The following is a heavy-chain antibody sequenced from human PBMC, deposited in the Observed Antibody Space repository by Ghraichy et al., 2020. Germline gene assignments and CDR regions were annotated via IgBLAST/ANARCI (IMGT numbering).Heavy chain of an antibody. J-gene: IGHJ2*01. CDR2: INYSGST. CDR3: ARTLPGIAVAGCWYFDR. D-gene: IGHD6-19*01. CDR1: GGSISSYY. V-gene: IGHV4-59*01. Sequence: SETLSLTCTVSGGSISSYYWSWIRQPPGKGLEWIGYINYSGSTNYNTSLKSRVTISVDTSKNQFFLKPSSVTAADTAVYYCARTLPGIAVAGCWYFDRWGRGTLCTVSS.